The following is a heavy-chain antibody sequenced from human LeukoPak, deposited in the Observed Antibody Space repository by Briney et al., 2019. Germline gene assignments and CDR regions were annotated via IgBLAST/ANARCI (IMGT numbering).Heavy chain of an antibody. Sequence: GGSLRPSCAPSGFTFSRHGMHWVRQAPGKGLEWVAIISNDGSRKYYAHSVEGRFTISRDNSKNTLYLQMDSLRAEDTAVYYCARDRAWNYFDYWGQGTLVTVSS. CDR2: ISNDGSRK. CDR1: GFTFSRHG. V-gene: IGHV3-30*03. J-gene: IGHJ4*02. CDR3: ARDRAWNYFDY. D-gene: IGHD3-3*01.